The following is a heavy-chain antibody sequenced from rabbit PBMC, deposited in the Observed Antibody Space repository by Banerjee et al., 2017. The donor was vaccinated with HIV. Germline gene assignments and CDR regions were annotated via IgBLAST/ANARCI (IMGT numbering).Heavy chain of an antibody. J-gene: IGHJ4*01. V-gene: IGHV1S40*01. CDR3: ARDLAGVIGWNFNL. D-gene: IGHD4-1*01. Sequence: FGGCGGGLGKPWGTPTLPRKASGNEFTSYYHIRRVRHAPGKGLEWIACINTITGDTVYATWAKGRFTISKASWTTVTLQMTSLTAADTASYFCARDLAGVIGWNFNLWGPGTLVTVS. CDR1: GNEFTSYYH. CDR2: INTITGDT.